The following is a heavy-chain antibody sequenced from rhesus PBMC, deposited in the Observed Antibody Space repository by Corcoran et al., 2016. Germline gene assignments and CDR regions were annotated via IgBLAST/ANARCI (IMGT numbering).Heavy chain of an antibody. J-gene: IGHJ4*01. CDR2: IYGGSGST. D-gene: IGHD6-25*01. CDR3: ARDIAAAGIDY. CDR1: GGSISDDYY. V-gene: IGHV4S7*01. Sequence: QVQLQESGPGLVKPSETLSLTCAVSGGSISDDYYWSWIRQPPGKGLEWIGYIYGGSGSTSYNPSLKRRVIISIDTAKNQFSLKLSSVTAADTAVYDCARDIAAAGIDYWGQGVLVTVSS.